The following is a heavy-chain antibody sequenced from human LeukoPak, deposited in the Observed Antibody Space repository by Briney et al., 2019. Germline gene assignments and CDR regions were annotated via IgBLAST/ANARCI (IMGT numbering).Heavy chain of an antibody. J-gene: IGHJ4*02. CDR3: ERDPAETTVRGVTLVDY. CDR1: GYTFTGFS. D-gene: IGHD3-10*01. CDR2: ISPSSVVT. V-gene: IGHV1-2*02. Sequence: ASVKVSCKTSGYTFTGFSIHWLRQAPGQGPEWMGWISPSSVVTNYAQKFQGRVTMTRDTSISTAYMGLSRMRSDDTAVYYCERDPAETTVRGVTLVDYWGQGTLVTVSS.